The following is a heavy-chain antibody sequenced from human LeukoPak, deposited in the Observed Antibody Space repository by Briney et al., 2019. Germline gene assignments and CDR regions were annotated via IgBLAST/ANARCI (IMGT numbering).Heavy chain of an antibody. Sequence: GRPVSHSCGACGFTYRRYGMRLVRAAPGKGVGGVAVISYDGSNKYYADSVKGRFTISRDNSKNTLYLQMNSLRAEDTAVYYCAKSVVPAAMLPPFDYWGQGTLVTVSS. J-gene: IGHJ4*02. CDR3: AKSVVPAAMLPPFDY. CDR1: GFTYRRYG. V-gene: IGHV3-30*18. CDR2: ISYDGSNK. D-gene: IGHD2-2*01.